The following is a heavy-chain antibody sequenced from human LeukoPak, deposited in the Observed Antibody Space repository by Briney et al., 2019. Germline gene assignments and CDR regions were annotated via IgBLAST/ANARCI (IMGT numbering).Heavy chain of an antibody. V-gene: IGHV3-7*01. J-gene: IGHJ4*02. Sequence: PGGSLRLSCAASGFMFSTFWMNWVRQAPGKGLEWVANIKQDGSEKYYVDSVKGRFTISRDNAKNSLYLQMNSLRAEDTAVYYCAGGSGWVFDSWGQETLVTVSS. CDR3: AGGSGWVFDS. CDR2: IKQDGSEK. D-gene: IGHD6-19*01. CDR1: GFMFSTFW.